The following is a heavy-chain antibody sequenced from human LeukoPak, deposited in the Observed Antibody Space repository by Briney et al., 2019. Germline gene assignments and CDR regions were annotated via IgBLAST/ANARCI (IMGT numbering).Heavy chain of an antibody. V-gene: IGHV1-24*01. CDR2: FDPEDGET. J-gene: IGHJ5*02. CDR1: GYTLTELS. CDR3: APLNYYYDSSGYTNWFDP. Sequence: GASVKVSCKVSGYTLTELSMHWVRQAPGKGFEWMGGFDPEDGETIYAQEFQGRVTMTEETSTDTAYMELSSMRSEDTAVYYCAPLNYYYDSSGYTNWFDPWGQGTLVTVSS. D-gene: IGHD3-22*01.